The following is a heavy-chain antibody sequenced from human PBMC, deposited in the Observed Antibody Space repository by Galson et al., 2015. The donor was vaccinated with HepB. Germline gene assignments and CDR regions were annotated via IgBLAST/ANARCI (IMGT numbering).Heavy chain of an antibody. J-gene: IGHJ3*02. D-gene: IGHD3-22*01. CDR3: AKDVEDYYDSSGTDAFDI. V-gene: IGHV3-23*01. CDR1: GFTFSSYA. Sequence: SLRLSCAASGFTFSSYAMSWVRQAPGKGLEWVSAISGSGGSTYYADSVKGRFTISRDNSKNTLYLQMNSLRAEDTAVYYCAKDVEDYYDSSGTDAFDIWGQGTMVTVSS. CDR2: ISGSGGST.